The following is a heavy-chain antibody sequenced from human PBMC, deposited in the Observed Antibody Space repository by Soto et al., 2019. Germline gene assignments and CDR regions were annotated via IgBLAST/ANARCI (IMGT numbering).Heavy chain of an antibody. CDR1: GFTFSSYA. D-gene: IGHD3-22*01. V-gene: IGHV3-23*01. Sequence: GGSLRLSCAASGFTFSSYAMSWARQAPGKGLEWVSAISGSGGTIYYADSVKGRFTISRDNAKNSLYLQMNSLRAEDTAVYYCATYYYDSSYYFDYWGQGTLVTVSS. J-gene: IGHJ4*02. CDR2: ISGSGGTI. CDR3: ATYYYDSSYYFDY.